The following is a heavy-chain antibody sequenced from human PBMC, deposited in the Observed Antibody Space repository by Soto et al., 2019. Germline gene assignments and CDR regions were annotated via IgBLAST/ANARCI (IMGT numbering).Heavy chain of an antibody. Sequence: PSETLSLTCTVSGGSISSGDYYCSCIRHPPGKGLECIGYIYYRGSTYYNPSLKSRVTISVDTSKNQFSLKLSSVTAADTAVYYCARGGRDIVVVVAATHSVDYYFDYWGQGTLLTVSS. CDR3: ARGGRDIVVVVAATHSVDYYFDY. D-gene: IGHD2-15*01. CDR1: GGSISSGDYY. V-gene: IGHV4-30-4*01. J-gene: IGHJ4*02. CDR2: IYYRGST.